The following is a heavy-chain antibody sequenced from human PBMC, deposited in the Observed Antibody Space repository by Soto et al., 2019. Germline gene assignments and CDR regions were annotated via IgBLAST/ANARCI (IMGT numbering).Heavy chain of an antibody. D-gene: IGHD3-10*01. Sequence: GGSLRLSCAASGFTFSSYALSWVRQAPGKGLEWVSGLSGSGGSTYYADSVKGRFTISRDSSKNTLYLQMNSLRAEDTAVYYCAKDRHTTMIGGVHRAPYGMDVWGQGTTVTVSS. CDR1: GFTFSSYA. CDR2: LSGSGGST. CDR3: AKDRHTTMIGGVHRAPYGMDV. V-gene: IGHV3-23*01. J-gene: IGHJ6*02.